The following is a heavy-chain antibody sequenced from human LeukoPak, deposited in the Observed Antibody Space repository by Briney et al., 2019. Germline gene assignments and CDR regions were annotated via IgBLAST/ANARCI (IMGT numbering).Heavy chain of an antibody. CDR1: GFTFSTSW. CDR2: INQDESVK. J-gene: IGHJ4*02. CDR3: AREPEYSSPAVDY. D-gene: IGHD6-6*01. V-gene: IGHV3-7*01. Sequence: GGSLRLSCSASGFTFSTSWMSWVRQAPGKGLEWVANINQDESVKYYVDSVKGRFTISRDNARNSLYLQMNSLRAADTAVYYCAREPEYSSPAVDYWGQGTLVTVSS.